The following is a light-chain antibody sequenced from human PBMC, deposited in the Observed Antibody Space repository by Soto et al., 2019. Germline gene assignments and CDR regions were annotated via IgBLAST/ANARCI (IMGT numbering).Light chain of an antibody. J-gene: IGKJ1*01. CDR2: GAS. V-gene: IGKV1-39*01. CDR3: QQIYVAPVT. Sequence: DIQMTQSPSSLSAYVGDRVTITCRASQNIDSCLNWYQQKPGNAPKLLIYGASNLQSGVPPRFSGSESGTHFTLTVSSLPPEDFATYYCQQIYVAPVTFGQGTKVEIK. CDR1: QNIDSC.